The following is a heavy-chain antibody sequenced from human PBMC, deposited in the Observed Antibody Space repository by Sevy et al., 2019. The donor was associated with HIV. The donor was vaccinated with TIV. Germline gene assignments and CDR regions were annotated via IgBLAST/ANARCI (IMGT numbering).Heavy chain of an antibody. CDR3: ARARSHYDYGYYYFDY. CDR2: IIPIFGTA. CDR1: GGTFSSYA. V-gene: IGHV1-69*06. D-gene: IGHD4-17*01. J-gene: IGHJ4*02. Sequence: ASVKVSCKASGGTFSSYAISWVRQAPGQGLEWMGGIIPIFGTANYAQKFQGRVTITADKSTSTAYMELSSLRSEDTAVYYCARARSHYDYGYYYFDYWGQGTLVTVSS.